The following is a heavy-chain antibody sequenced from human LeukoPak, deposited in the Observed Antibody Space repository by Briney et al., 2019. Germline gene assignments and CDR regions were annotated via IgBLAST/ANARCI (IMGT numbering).Heavy chain of an antibody. CDR2: ITGSGGST. D-gene: IGHD3-16*02. CDR1: GLTFSSYA. CDR3: AKDTMITFGGVIAD. V-gene: IGHV3-23*01. J-gene: IGHJ4*02. Sequence: GGSLTLSCSASGLTFSSYAISWVRQPPGKWLEWVSAITGSGGSTSHASSVKARFHISRDNSKNTLYLQMNSLRAEDTAVYYCAKDTMITFGGVIADWGQGTLVTVSS.